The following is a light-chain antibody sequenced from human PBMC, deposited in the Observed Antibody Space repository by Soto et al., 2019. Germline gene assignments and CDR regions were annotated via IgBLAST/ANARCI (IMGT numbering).Light chain of an antibody. Sequence: QSALTQPASVSGSPGQSITISCIGTSSDVGKYSYVSWYQQHPAKAPKLMIFEVSNRPSGVSDRFSGSKSGNTASLTISGLQAEDEADYYCSSYTGSSINTVVFGGGTKLTVL. V-gene: IGLV2-14*01. CDR3: SSYTGSSINTVV. CDR1: SSDVGKYSY. J-gene: IGLJ2*01. CDR2: EVS.